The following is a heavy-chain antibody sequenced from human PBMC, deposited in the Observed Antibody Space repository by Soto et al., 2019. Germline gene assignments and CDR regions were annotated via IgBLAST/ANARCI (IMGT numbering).Heavy chain of an antibody. Sequence: GASVKVSCKASGYTFTSYGISWVRQAPGQGLEWMGWISAYNGNTNYAQKLQGRVTMTTDTSTSTAYMELRSLRSDDTAVYYCAMAYYDFWSGSSEYFQHWGQGTLVTVSS. D-gene: IGHD3-3*01. CDR1: GYTFTSYG. V-gene: IGHV1-18*01. CDR2: ISAYNGNT. CDR3: AMAYYDFWSGSSEYFQH. J-gene: IGHJ1*01.